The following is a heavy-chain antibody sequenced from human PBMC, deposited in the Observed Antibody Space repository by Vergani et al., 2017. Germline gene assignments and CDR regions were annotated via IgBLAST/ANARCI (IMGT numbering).Heavy chain of an antibody. CDR3: AKDDLSYSSGYFDY. CDR1: GFTFSSYG. D-gene: IGHD3-22*01. CDR2: IRYDGSNK. V-gene: IGHV3-30*02. J-gene: IGHJ4*02. Sequence: QVQLVESGGGVVQPGGSLRLSCAASGFTFSSYGMHCVRQAPGKGLEWVAFIRYDGSNKYYADSVKGRFTISRDNSKNTLYLQMNSLRAEDTAVYYCAKDDLSYSSGYFDYWGQGTLVTVSS.